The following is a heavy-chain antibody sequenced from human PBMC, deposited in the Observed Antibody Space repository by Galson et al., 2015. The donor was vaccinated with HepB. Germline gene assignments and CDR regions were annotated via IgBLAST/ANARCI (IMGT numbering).Heavy chain of an antibody. V-gene: IGHV3-7*03. CDR3: ARPYSSSWYSALSLGY. D-gene: IGHD6-13*01. Sequence: SLRLSCAASGFTFSAYTMNWVRRAPGKGLEWVANIGQDGREIYYVDSVKGRFTISRDNAKNSLYLQMNTLRAEDTAVYYCARPYSSSWYSALSLGYWGQGTLVAVSS. J-gene: IGHJ4*02. CDR1: GFTFSAYT. CDR2: IGQDGREI.